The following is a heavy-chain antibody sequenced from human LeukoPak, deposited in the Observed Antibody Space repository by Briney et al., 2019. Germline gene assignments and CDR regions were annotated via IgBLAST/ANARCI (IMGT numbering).Heavy chain of an antibody. CDR2: ISYDGSNR. J-gene: IGHJ4*02. V-gene: IGHV3-30*18. D-gene: IGHD6-13*01. CDR3: AKCEGSSPTNYYFDY. Sequence: GGSLRLSCAASGFTFSSYGMHWVRQAPGKGLEWVAVISYDGSNRYYAGSVKGRFTISRDNSKNTLYLQMNSLRAEDTAVYYCAKCEGSSPTNYYFDYWGQGTLVTVSS. CDR1: GFTFSSYG.